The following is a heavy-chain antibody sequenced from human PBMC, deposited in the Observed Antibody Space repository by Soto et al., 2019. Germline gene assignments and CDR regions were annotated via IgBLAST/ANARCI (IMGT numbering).Heavy chain of an antibody. CDR3: VKDRTPDGLWEFEH. CDR2: IYGDASRT. J-gene: IGHJ4*02. Sequence: GGSLRLSCAASGFTFSTYTMNWVRQAPGKRLEWVSGIYGDASRTVYADSVRGRFTISRDNSYNRVYLQMNSLSAGDTAVYYCVKDRTPDGLWEFEHWGQGTPVTVSS. V-gene: IGHV3-23*03. CDR1: GFTFSTYT. D-gene: IGHD3-10*01.